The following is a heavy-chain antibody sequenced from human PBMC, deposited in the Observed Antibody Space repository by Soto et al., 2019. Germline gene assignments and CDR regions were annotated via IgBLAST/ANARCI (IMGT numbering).Heavy chain of an antibody. CDR3: ARAYTYDFDY. CDR1: GSSFGVSGVG. J-gene: IGHJ4*02. D-gene: IGHD5-18*01. CDR2: VFWHDDK. Sequence: QITLKESGPTLVNPTQTLTLTCTFSGSSFGVSGVGVGWIRQPPGKALEWLALVFWHDDKRYNPSLRSRLTITKDAPKNQVVLTMTNMDPLDTATYFCARAYTYDFDYWGQGTLVSVSS. V-gene: IGHV2-5*01.